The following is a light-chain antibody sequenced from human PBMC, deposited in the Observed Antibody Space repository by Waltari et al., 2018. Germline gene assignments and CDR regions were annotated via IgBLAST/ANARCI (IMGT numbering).Light chain of an antibody. Sequence: DIHMTQLPSALSASIGDRVTITCRASQSISTFLNWYQQKPGKAPTLLIYASSTLLDVVPARFSCAGSGTDFTLTISNLQPEDLATYYCQQSHTSPYTFGQGTKLEIK. CDR2: ASS. CDR1: QSISTF. CDR3: QQSHTSPYT. V-gene: IGKV1-39*01. J-gene: IGKJ2*01.